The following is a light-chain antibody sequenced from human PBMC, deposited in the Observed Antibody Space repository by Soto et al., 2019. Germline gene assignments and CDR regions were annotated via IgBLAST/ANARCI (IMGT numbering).Light chain of an antibody. V-gene: IGKV3-15*01. Sequence: EIVMTQSPATLSASPGERATLSCRASQSVTSNLAWYQQKPGQPPRRLIYGASTRATGIPARFSGSGSGTEFTLTISSLQSEDFAVYYCQQYNNWPLTFGGGTKVEIK. J-gene: IGKJ4*01. CDR2: GAS. CDR3: QQYNNWPLT. CDR1: QSVTSN.